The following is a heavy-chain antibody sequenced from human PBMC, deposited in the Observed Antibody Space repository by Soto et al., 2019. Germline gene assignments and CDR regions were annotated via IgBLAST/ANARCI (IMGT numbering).Heavy chain of an antibody. CDR3: ARSSLVYAIRWFDP. J-gene: IGHJ5*02. V-gene: IGHV4-34*01. D-gene: IGHD2-8*01. CDR1: GGSFSGYY. Sequence: PSETLSLTCAVYGGSFSGYYWSWIRQPPGKGLEWIGEINHSGSTNYNPSLKSRVTISVDTSKNQFSLKLSSVTAADTAVYYCARSSLVYAIRWFDPWGQGTLVTVSS. CDR2: INHSGST.